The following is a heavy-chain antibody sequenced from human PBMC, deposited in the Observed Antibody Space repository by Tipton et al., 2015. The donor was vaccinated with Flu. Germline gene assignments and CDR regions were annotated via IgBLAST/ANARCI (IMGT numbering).Heavy chain of an antibody. Sequence: TLSLTCTVSGGSVSSSSYYWGWIRQPPGKGLEWIGSIYYSGSTYYNPSLKSRVTISVDTSKNQFSLRLSSATAADTAVYYCARAPYSDYDTSCSSFDYWGQGTLVTVSS. CDR1: GGSVSSSSYY. V-gene: IGHV4-39*07. CDR3: ARAPYSDYDTSCSSFDY. CDR2: IYYSGST. J-gene: IGHJ4*02. D-gene: IGHD3-22*01.